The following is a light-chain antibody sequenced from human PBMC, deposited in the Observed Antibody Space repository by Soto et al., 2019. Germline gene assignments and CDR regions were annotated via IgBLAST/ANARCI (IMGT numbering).Light chain of an antibody. V-gene: IGLV1-47*01. Sequence: QSVLIQPPSASGTPGQRVTISCSGSSSNIGSNYVYWYQQLPGTAPKLLIYRNNQRPSGVPDRFSGSKSGTSASLAISGLRSEDEADYYCAAWDDSLSAPVVFGGGTKLTVL. CDR1: SSNIGSNY. CDR3: AAWDDSLSAPVV. J-gene: IGLJ2*01. CDR2: RNN.